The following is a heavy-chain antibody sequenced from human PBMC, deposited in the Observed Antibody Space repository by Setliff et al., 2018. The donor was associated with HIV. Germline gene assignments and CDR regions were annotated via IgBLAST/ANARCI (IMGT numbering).Heavy chain of an antibody. D-gene: IGHD4-17*01. CDR3: ATEEGTTVHRIAF. Sequence: ASETLSLTCTVSGGSISGYYWSWIRQPAGKGLEWIGRIYTSGSTNYNPSLKSRVTMSLDTSKNQFSLKMTSVTAADTAVYYCATEEGTTVHRIAFWGQGTLVTVSS. CDR1: GGSISGYY. J-gene: IGHJ4*02. CDR2: IYTSGST. V-gene: IGHV4-4*07.